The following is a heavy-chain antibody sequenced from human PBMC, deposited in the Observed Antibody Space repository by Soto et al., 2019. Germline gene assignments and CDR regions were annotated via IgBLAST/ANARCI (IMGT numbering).Heavy chain of an antibody. D-gene: IGHD3-9*01. J-gene: IGHJ2*01. CDR3: ARADYNNYWYFEL. V-gene: IGHV4-59*08. CDR2: IYYSGST. Sequence: SETLSLTCTVSGGSISNYYWSWIPQPPGKGLEWIAYIYYSGSTNYNPSLKSRVTISLDTSKNHFSLKLSSVTAADTAVYYCARADYNNYWYFELWGRGTLVTVSS. CDR1: GGSISNYY.